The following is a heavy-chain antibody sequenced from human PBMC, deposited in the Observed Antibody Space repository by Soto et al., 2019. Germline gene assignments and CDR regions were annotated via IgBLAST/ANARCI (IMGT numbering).Heavy chain of an antibody. Sequence: GGSLRLSCAASGFTFSSYSMNWVRQAPGKGLEWVSYISSSSTIDYADSVKGRFTISRDNAKNSLYLQMNSLRDEDTAVYYCARSSAGDIVIDYWGQGTLVTISS. CDR3: ARSSAGDIVIDY. D-gene: IGHD2-15*01. CDR2: ISSSSTI. V-gene: IGHV3-48*02. J-gene: IGHJ4*02. CDR1: GFTFSSYS.